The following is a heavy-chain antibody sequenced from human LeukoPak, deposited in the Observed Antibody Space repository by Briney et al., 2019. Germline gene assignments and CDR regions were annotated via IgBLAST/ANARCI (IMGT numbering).Heavy chain of an antibody. CDR1: GFTFSSYA. CDR3: ARAAPTGFLNGSGSYYNILGR. J-gene: IGHJ4*02. Sequence: GGSLRLSCAASGFTFSSYAMHWVRQAPGKGLEWVAVISYDGSNKYYADSVKGRFTISRDNSKNTLYLQMNSLRAEDTAVYYCARAAPTGFLNGSGSYYNILGRWGQGTLVTVSS. V-gene: IGHV3-30-3*01. D-gene: IGHD3-10*01. CDR2: ISYDGSNK.